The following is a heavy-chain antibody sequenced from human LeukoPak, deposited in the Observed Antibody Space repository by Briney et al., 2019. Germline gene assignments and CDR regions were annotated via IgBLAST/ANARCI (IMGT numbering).Heavy chain of an antibody. CDR2: ISYDGSNK. CDR1: GFTFSNYW. D-gene: IGHD3-9*01. J-gene: IGHJ4*02. V-gene: IGHV3-30*18. Sequence: GGSLRLSCAASGFTFSNYWMYWVRQAPGKGLEWVAVISYDGSNKYYADSVKGRFTISRDNSKNTLYLQMNSLRAEDTAVYYCAKDLGRYFDWLPFEGTPFDYWGQGTLVTVSS. CDR3: AKDLGRYFDWLPFEGTPFDY.